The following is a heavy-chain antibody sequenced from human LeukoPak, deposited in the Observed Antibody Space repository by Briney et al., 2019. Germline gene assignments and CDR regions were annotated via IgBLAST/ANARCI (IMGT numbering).Heavy chain of an antibody. J-gene: IGHJ4*02. CDR3: ARDGYTIASYFDY. CDR2: LHYSGIT. CDR1: GGSFSGYY. Sequence: KPSETLSLTCAVYGGSFSGYYWSWIRQPPGKGLEWIGYLHYSGITSYNPSLKSRVTISVDTSKSQFSLKLTSVTAADTAVYYCARDGYTIASYFDYWGQGALVTVSS. D-gene: IGHD5-24*01. V-gene: IGHV4-59*01.